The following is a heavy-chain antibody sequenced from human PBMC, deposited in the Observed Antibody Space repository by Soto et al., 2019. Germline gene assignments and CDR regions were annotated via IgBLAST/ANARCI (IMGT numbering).Heavy chain of an antibody. CDR2: IYYSGSP. V-gene: IGHV4-31*11. CDR3: ARDFERSAIGP. D-gene: IGHD3-9*01. J-gene: IGHJ5*02. Sequence: TLSLTCAVSGGSISSCEYYWSWIRQPPGKGLESIGYIYYSGSPYYNPSLRSRVTISADRSENKFALTLKSVTAADTAVYFCARDFERSAIGPWGQGTSVTVSS. CDR1: GGSISSCEYY.